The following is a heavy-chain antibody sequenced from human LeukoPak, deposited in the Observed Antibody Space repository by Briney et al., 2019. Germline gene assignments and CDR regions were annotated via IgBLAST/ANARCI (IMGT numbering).Heavy chain of an antibody. CDR2: IYSGGST. D-gene: IGHD6-13*01. Sequence: GGSLRLSCAASGFTVSSNYMSWVRQAPGKGLEWVSVIYSGGSTYYADSVKGRFTISRDNSKNTLYLQMNSLRAEDTAVYYCARVGGGIAAAGPFDYWGQGTLVTVSS. J-gene: IGHJ4*02. CDR1: GFTVSSNY. V-gene: IGHV3-53*01. CDR3: ARVGGGIAAAGPFDY.